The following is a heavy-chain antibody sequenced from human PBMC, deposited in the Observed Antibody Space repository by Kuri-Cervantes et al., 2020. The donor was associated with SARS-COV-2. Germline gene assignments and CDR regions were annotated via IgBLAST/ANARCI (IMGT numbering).Heavy chain of an antibody. V-gene: IGHV3-7*03. CDR3: AKDRRGYSSSADDAFDI. D-gene: IGHD6-6*01. Sequence: GGSLRLSCAASGFTFSNYWMTWVRQAPGQGLEWVANIKQDGSDKYYADSVKGRFTISRDNAKNSLYLQMNSLRAEDTALYYCAKDRRGYSSSADDAFDIWGQGTMVTVSS. J-gene: IGHJ3*02. CDR1: GFTFSNYW. CDR2: IKQDGSDK.